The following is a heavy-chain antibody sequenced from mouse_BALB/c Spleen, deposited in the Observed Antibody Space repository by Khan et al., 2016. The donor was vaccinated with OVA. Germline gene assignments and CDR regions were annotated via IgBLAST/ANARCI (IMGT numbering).Heavy chain of an antibody. J-gene: IGHJ2*01. D-gene: IGHD1-2*01. Sequence: EVELVESGPGLVKPSQSLSPTCTVTGYSITSGYGWNWIRQFPGNKLEWMGYISYSGSTNYNPSLKSQISITRDTSKNQFFLQLNSVTTEDTATYYCARTARIKYWGQGTTLTVSS. CDR3: ARTARIKY. CDR2: ISYSGST. CDR1: GYSITSGYG. V-gene: IGHV3-2*02.